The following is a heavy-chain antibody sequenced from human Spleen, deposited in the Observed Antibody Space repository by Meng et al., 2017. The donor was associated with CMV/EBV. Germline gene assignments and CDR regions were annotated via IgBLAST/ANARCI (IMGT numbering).Heavy chain of an antibody. Sequence: GESLKISCAASGFTFDGYAMHWVRQAPGKGLEWVSLISWDGGSTYYADSVKGRFTISRDNSKNSLYLQMNSLRAEDTALYYCAKDLYRYSGSYTRGYYYHGMDVWGQGTTVTVSS. CDR2: ISWDGGST. V-gene: IGHV3-43D*03. D-gene: IGHD1-26*01. CDR3: AKDLYRYSGSYTRGYYYHGMDV. CDR1: GFTFDGYA. J-gene: IGHJ6*02.